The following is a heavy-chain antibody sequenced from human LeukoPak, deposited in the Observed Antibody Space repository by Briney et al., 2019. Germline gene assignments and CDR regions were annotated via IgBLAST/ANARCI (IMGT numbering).Heavy chain of an antibody. V-gene: IGHV1-2*02. J-gene: IGHJ4*02. CDR1: GYTFTGYY. Sequence: ASVKVSCKASGYTFTGYYMHWVRQDPGQGLEWMGWINPNSGGTNYAQKFQGRVTMTRDTSISTAYMELSRLRSDDTAVYYCARDLSSGYYYGPDYWGQGTLVTVSS. CDR2: INPNSGGT. D-gene: IGHD3-22*01. CDR3: ARDLSSGYYYGPDY.